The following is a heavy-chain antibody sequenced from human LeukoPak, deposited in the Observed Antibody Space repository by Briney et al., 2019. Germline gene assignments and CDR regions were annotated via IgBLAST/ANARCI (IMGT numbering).Heavy chain of an antibody. J-gene: IGHJ4*02. CDR3: ARLVVYYYGSGSYKPRPYFDY. Sequence: SETLSLTCTVSGGSISSYYWSWIRQPPGKGLEWIGYIYYSGSTNYNPSLKSRVTISVDTSKNQFSLKLSSVTAADTAVYYCARLVVYYYGSGSYKPRPYFDYWGQGTLVTVSS. D-gene: IGHD3-10*01. CDR2: IYYSGST. V-gene: IGHV4-59*12. CDR1: GGSISSYY.